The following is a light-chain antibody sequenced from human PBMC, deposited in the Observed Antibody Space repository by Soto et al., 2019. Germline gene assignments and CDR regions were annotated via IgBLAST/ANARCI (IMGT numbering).Light chain of an antibody. J-gene: IGKJ2*01. CDR3: QQYGSSLEYT. CDR2: GAS. CDR1: QSVSSSY. V-gene: IGKV3-20*01. Sequence: EIVLTQSPGTLSLSPGERATLSCRASQSVSSSYLAWYQQKPGQAPRLLIHGASSRATGIPDRFSGSGSGTDFTLTISRLEPEDFAVYYCQQYGSSLEYTFGQGTKLEIK.